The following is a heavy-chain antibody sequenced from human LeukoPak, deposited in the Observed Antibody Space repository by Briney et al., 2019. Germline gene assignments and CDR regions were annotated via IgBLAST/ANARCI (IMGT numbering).Heavy chain of an antibody. V-gene: IGHV3-48*03. Sequence: GGSLRLSCAASGFTFSSYEMNWVRQAPGKELEWVSYISSSGTPIHYADSVKGRFTISRDNAKNSLFLQMNSLRAEDTAVYYCAREKTACGGDCYDSWGQGTLVTVSS. CDR1: GFTFSSYE. J-gene: IGHJ4*02. CDR2: ISSSGTPI. D-gene: IGHD2-21*01. CDR3: AREKTACGGDCYDS.